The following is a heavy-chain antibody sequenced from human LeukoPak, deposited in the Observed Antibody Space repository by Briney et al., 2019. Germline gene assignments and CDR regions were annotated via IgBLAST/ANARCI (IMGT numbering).Heavy chain of an antibody. D-gene: IGHD3-22*01. V-gene: IGHV3-48*02. CDR1: GXTFSSYS. J-gene: IGHJ4*02. CDR2: ISSSSSTI. Sequence: GGSLRLPWAASGXTFSSYSMNWVRQAPGKGLEWVSYISSSSSTIYYADSVKGRFTISRDNAKNSLYLQMNSLRDEDTAVYYCERAENYDSSGYPRGIFDYWGQGTLVTVSS. CDR3: ERAENYDSSGYPRGIFDY.